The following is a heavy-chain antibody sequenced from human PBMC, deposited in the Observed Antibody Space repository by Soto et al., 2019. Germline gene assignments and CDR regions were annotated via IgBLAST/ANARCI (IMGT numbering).Heavy chain of an antibody. J-gene: IGHJ6*02. CDR2: IWYDGSNK. Sequence: QVQLVDSGGGVVQPGRSLRLSCAASGFTFSAYGMHWVRQAPGKGLEWVAGIWYDGSNKYYADSVKGRFTISRDNSKNMLYLQMNSLTAADTAVYYCARDENPHGFDVWGQGTTVTVS. CDR3: ARDENPHGFDV. CDR1: GFTFSAYG. V-gene: IGHV3-33*01.